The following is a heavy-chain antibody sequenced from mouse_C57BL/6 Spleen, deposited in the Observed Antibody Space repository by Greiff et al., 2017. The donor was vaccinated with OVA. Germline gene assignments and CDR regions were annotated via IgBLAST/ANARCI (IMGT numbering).Heavy chain of an antibody. CDR2: INYDGSST. D-gene: IGHD2-4*01. Sequence: EVMLVESEGGLVQPGRSMKLSCTASGFTFSDYYMAWVRQVPEKGLEWVANINYDGSSTYYLDSLKSRFIISRDNAKNILYLQMSSLKSEDTATYYCAREKAYDFFDYWGQGTTLTVSS. V-gene: IGHV5-16*01. CDR1: GFTFSDYY. CDR3: AREKAYDFFDY. J-gene: IGHJ2*01.